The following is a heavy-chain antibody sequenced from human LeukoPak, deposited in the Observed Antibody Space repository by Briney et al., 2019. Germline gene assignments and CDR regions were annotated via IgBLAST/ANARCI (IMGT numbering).Heavy chain of an antibody. V-gene: IGHV4-39*01. J-gene: IGHJ4*02. Sequence: SETLSLTCTASGGSISSSAYYWGWIRQPPGKGLEWIGSIYYSGSTYYNPSLKSRVTISVDTSKNQFSLKVSSVIAADTAVYYCARHSVAYTTLLWSDSWGQGTLVTVSS. CDR2: IYYSGST. CDR3: ARHSVAYTTLLWSDS. D-gene: IGHD2/OR15-2a*01. CDR1: GGSISSSAYY.